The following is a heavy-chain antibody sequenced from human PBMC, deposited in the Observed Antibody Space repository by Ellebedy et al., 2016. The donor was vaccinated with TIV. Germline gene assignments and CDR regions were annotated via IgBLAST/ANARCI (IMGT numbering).Heavy chain of an antibody. CDR1: GFTFSSYA. CDR2: ITGGGAGT. V-gene: IGHV3-23*01. D-gene: IGHD3-22*01. CDR3: AKESDDGNGYYRAEYFDY. Sequence: GESLKISCAASGFTFSSYAMSWVRQAPGKGLQWVSAITGGGAGTYYADSVKGRFTISRDNSKNTLYLQMNSLRADDTAVYYCAKESDDGNGYYRAEYFDYWGQGALLTVSS. J-gene: IGHJ4*02.